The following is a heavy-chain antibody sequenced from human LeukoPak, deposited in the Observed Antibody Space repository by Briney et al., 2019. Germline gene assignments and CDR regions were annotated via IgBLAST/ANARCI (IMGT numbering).Heavy chain of an antibody. D-gene: IGHD3-9*01. CDR1: GYTFTSYS. CDR3: ARISDYDILTGYYNTPYYYYGMDV. Sequence: ASVKVSCKASGYTFTSYSISWVRQAPGQGLEWMGWISAYNGNTNYAQKLQGRVTMTTDTSTSTAYMELRSLRSDDTAVYYCARISDYDILTGYYNTPYYYYGMDVWGQGTTVTVSS. V-gene: IGHV1-18*01. CDR2: ISAYNGNT. J-gene: IGHJ6*02.